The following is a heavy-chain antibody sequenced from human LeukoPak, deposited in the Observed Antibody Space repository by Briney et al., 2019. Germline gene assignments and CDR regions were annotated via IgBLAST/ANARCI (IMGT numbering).Heavy chain of an antibody. D-gene: IGHD3-3*01. CDR1: GFTFESYD. J-gene: IGHJ3*02. V-gene: IGHV3-23*01. CDR2: IDSSCDTT. Sequence: GGSLRLSCAASGFTFESYDMSWVRQAPGKGLEWVSEIDSSCDTTYYADAAKVRFSMSRDNSRGTLPLQMNILRAEDTAVYFCAKALDSIFGVVLTPPALDIWGQGTMVTVSS. CDR3: AKALDSIFGVVLTPPALDI.